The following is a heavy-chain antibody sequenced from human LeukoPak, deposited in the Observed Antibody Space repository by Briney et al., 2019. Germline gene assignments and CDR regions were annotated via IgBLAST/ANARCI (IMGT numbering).Heavy chain of an antibody. D-gene: IGHD5-24*01. CDR3: AKTEEQSDGYNWGGDYYYYYMDV. Sequence: KAGGSLRLSCAASGFTFSSYSMNWVRQAPGKGLEWVSSISSSSSYIYYADSVKGRFTVSRDNAKNSLYLQMNSLRAEDTAVYYCAKTEEQSDGYNWGGDYYYYYMDVWGKGTTVTVSS. CDR2: ISSSSSYI. CDR1: GFTFSSYS. V-gene: IGHV3-21*01. J-gene: IGHJ6*03.